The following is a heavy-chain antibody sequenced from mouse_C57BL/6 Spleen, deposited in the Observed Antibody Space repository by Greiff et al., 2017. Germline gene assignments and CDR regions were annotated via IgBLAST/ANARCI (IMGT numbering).Heavy chain of an antibody. J-gene: IGHJ1*03. CDR3: ARRDYGPYWYFDV. D-gene: IGHD1-1*01. CDR1: GYSFTGYY. CDR2: INPSTGGT. V-gene: IGHV1-42*01. Sequence: EVQLQQSGPELVKPGASVKISCKASGYSFTGYYMNWVKQSPEKSLEWIGEINPSTGGTTYNQKFKAKATLTVDKSSSTAYMQLKSLTSEDSAVYYCARRDYGPYWYFDVWGTGTTVTVSS.